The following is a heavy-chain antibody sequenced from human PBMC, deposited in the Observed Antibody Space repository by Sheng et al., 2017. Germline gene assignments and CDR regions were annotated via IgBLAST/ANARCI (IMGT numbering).Heavy chain of an antibody. CDR1: GFIFSDYA. CDR2: IRSKTFRGTT. J-gene: IGHJ4*02. CDR3: SRDLMGGYCDLGH. V-gene: IGHV3-49*04. Sequence: EVELLESGGGLVQPGRSLRLSCTTSGFIFSDYALTWVRQAPGKGLEWVGFIRSKTFRGTTELAASVKGRFNISRDDSKGIAYLEMNSLKTEDTALYYCSRDLMGGYCDLGHWGQGTLVAVSS. D-gene: IGHD3-10*01.